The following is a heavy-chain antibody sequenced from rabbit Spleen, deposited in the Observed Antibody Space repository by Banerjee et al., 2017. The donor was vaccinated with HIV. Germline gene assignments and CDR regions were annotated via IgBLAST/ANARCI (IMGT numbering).Heavy chain of an antibody. Sequence: QEQLVESGGGLVQPGGSLKLSCKASGFDFSSYGVSWVRQAPGKGLEWIACIYTGSSRTAYYASWAKGRFTISKTSTTVTLQMTSLTAADTATYFCARYGRGNDGYVGAFDPWGQGTLVTVS. D-gene: IGHD6-1*01. CDR1: GFDFSSYG. CDR2: IYTGSSRTA. J-gene: IGHJ2*01. CDR3: ARYGRGNDGYVGAFDP. V-gene: IGHV1S45*01.